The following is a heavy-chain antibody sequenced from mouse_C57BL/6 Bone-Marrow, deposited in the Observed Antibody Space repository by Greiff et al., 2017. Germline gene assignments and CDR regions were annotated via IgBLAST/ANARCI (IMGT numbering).Heavy chain of an antibody. CDR3: ARDSNYSGYFDY. Sequence: VKLQQSGAELVRPGTSVKVSCKASGYAFTNYLIEWVKQRPGQGLEWIGVINPGSGGTNDNEKIKGKATLTADKSSSTAYMQLSSLTSEDSAVYFCARDSNYSGYFDYWGQGTTLTVSS. J-gene: IGHJ2*01. V-gene: IGHV1-54*01. CDR1: GYAFTNYL. CDR2: INPGSGGT. D-gene: IGHD2-5*01.